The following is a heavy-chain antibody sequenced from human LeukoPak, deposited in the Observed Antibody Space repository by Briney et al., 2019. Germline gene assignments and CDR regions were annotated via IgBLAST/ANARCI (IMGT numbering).Heavy chain of an antibody. CDR1: GFTFSNFW. J-gene: IGHJ4*02. CDR3: AKIPDVSDY. CDR2: IGASGDSI. Sequence: GGSPRLSCAASGFTFSNFWMHWVRQAPGRGLVWVSSIGASGDSIYYTDSVKGRFTISRDNSKNTLYLQMSSLRVEDTAVYYCAKIPDVSDYWGQGTLVTVSS. D-gene: IGHD5/OR15-5a*01. V-gene: IGHV3-23*01.